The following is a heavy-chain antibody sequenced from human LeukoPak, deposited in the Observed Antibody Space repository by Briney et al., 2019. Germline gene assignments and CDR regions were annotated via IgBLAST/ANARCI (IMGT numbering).Heavy chain of an antibody. J-gene: IGHJ4*02. Sequence: SETLSLTCAVSGGSISSYYWSWIRQPPGKGLEWIGYIYYSGSTNYNPSLKSRVTISVDTSKNQLSLKLSSVTAADTAVYYCARGQRRLQDYWGQGTLVTVSS. CDR3: ARGQRRLQDY. V-gene: IGHV4-59*01. CDR1: GGSISSYY. CDR2: IYYSGST.